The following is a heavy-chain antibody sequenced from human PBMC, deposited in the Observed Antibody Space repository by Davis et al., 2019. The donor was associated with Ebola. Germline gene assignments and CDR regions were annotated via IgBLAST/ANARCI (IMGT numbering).Heavy chain of an antibody. CDR3: ARFFLLVTGKYGMDV. Sequence: PSETLSLTCTVSGGSVSSGSYYWSWIRQPPGKGLEWIGYIYYSGSTNYNPSLKSRVTISVDTSKNQFSLKLSSVTAADTAVYYCARFFLLVTGKYGMDVWGQGTTVTVSS. CDR1: GGSVSSGSYY. J-gene: IGHJ6*02. V-gene: IGHV4-61*01. CDR2: IYYSGST. D-gene: IGHD7-27*01.